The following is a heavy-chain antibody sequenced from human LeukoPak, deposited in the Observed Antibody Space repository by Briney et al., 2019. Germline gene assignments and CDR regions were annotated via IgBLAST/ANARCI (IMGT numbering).Heavy chain of an antibody. D-gene: IGHD3-16*01. CDR3: ARNFLGELGYFDY. CDR2: IYYSGST. Sequence: PSETLSLTCTVSGGSISSGDYYWSWIRQPPGKGLEWIGYIYYSGSTYYNPSLKSRVTISVDTSKNQFSLKLSSVTAADTAVYYCARNFLGELGYFDYWGQGTLVTVSS. V-gene: IGHV4-30-4*01. J-gene: IGHJ4*02. CDR1: GGSISSGDYY.